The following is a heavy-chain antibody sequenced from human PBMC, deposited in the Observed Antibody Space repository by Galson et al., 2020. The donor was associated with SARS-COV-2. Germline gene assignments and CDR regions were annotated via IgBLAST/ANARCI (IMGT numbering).Heavy chain of an antibody. Sequence: GGSLRLSCAASGFTFSSYAMHWVRQAPGKGLEWLAVISYDGSNKYYADSGKGRLTISRDNSKNTLYLQMNSLRAEDTAVYYCAGDLSDGYARHYYYIDVWGKGTTVTISS. CDR3: AGDLSDGYARHYYYIDV. CDR2: ISYDGSNK. D-gene: IGHD5-12*01. CDR1: GFTFSSYA. V-gene: IGHV3-30*04. J-gene: IGHJ6*03.